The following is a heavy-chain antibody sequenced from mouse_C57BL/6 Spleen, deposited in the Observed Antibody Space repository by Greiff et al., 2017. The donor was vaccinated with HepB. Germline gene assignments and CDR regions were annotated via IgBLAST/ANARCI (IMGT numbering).Heavy chain of an antibody. J-gene: IGHJ4*01. D-gene: IGHD1-1*01. CDR3: AIGSSYLYAMDY. Sequence: EVQLQQSGPGLVKPSQSLSLTCSVTGYSITSGYYWNWIRQFPGNKLEWMGYISYDGSNNYNPSLKNRISITRDTSKNQFFLKLNSVTTEDTATYYCAIGSSYLYAMDYWGQGTSVTVSS. CDR1: GYSITSGYY. CDR2: ISYDGSN. V-gene: IGHV3-6*01.